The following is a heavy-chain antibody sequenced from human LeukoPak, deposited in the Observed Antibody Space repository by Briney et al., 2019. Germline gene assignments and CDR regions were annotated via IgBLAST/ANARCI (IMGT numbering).Heavy chain of an antibody. V-gene: IGHV4-30-4*01. J-gene: IGHJ6*02. CDR3: AAGPIYYGMDV. D-gene: IGHD6-13*01. Sequence: SETLSLTCTVSGGSISSGDYYWSWIRQPPGKGLEWIGYIYYGGSTYYNPSLKSRVTISVDTSKNQFSLKLSSVTAADTAVYYCAAGPIYYGMDVWGQGTTVTVSS. CDR2: IYYGGST. CDR1: GGSISSGDYY.